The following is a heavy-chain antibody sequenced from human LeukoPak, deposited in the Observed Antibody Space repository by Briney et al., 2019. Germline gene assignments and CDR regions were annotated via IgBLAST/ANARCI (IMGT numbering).Heavy chain of an antibody. V-gene: IGHV3-74*01. J-gene: IGHJ6*03. CDR1: GFTFSSYW. Sequence: GGSLRLSCAASGFTFSSYWMHWVRQASGKGVVWVSRINSDGSSTSYADSVKGRFTISRDNAKNTLYLQMDSLRVEDTAVYYCARDPYSGNYGAYYYYYYMDVWGKGTTVTISS. CDR3: ARDPYSGNYGAYYYYYYMDV. D-gene: IGHD1-26*01. CDR2: INSDGSST.